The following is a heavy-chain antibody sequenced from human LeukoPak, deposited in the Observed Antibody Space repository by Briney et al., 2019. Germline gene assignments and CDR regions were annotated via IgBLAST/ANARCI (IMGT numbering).Heavy chain of an antibody. V-gene: IGHV1-2*02. CDR3: APPGWWGGYYFDY. CDR1: GYTFTGYY. CDR2: INPNNCGT. D-gene: IGHD3-16*01. J-gene: IGHJ4*02. Sequence: ASVKVSCKASGYTFTGYYMHWVRQAPGQGLEWMGWINPNNCGTNYAQKFQGRVTMTRDKSISTDYIELSRLRYHDTAVYYCAPPGWWGGYYFDYWAQGTLVTVSS.